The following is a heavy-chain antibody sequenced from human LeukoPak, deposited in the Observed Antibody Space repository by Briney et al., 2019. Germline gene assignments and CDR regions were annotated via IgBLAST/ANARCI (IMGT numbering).Heavy chain of an antibody. V-gene: IGHV1-46*01. CDR1: GYTFTSQY. Sequence: PPASVKVSCKASGYTFTSQYVHWVRQAPGRGLEWMGIINPSGGSTRYAQKFQGRVTMTRDTSTSTVYMELSSLRSEDTAVYYCARDTPTGPLDYWGQGTLVTVSS. CDR2: INPSGGST. CDR3: ARDTPTGPLDY. J-gene: IGHJ4*02. D-gene: IGHD2-15*01.